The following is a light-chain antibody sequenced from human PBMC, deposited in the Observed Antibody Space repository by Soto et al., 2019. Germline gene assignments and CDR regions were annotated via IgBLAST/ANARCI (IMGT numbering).Light chain of an antibody. CDR2: VAY. CDR3: QQYTGWPLT. J-gene: IGKJ4*01. Sequence: EIVMTQSPATLSVAPGERATLSCRASQSVISDLAWYQQKPGQTPKLHIYVAYTRATGIPPRCSSNVSVTEFTLALSSKKSEDFEVYYCQQYTGWPLTVGGGNKVE. CDR1: QSVISD. V-gene: IGKV3-15*01.